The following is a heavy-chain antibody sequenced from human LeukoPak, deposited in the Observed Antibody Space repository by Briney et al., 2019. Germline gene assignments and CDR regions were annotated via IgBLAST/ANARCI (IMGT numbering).Heavy chain of an antibody. CDR1: GFSISAYW. CDR2: INQDGSDK. J-gene: IGHJ6*02. V-gene: IGHV3-7*01. D-gene: IGHD2-15*01. Sequence: GGSLRLSCAASGFSISAYWMSWVRQAPGKGLEWVANINQDGSDKYSVDSVKGRFTISGDNAKNSLYLEMNSLRADDTAVYYCARDLVVVGSSFSYGMDVWGQGTTVTVSS. CDR3: ARDLVVVGSSFSYGMDV.